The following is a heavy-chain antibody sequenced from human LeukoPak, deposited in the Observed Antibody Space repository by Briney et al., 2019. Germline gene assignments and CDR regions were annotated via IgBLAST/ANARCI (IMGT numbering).Heavy chain of an antibody. V-gene: IGHV1-18*01. CDR1: GYTLTSYS. CDR2: ISAYNGNT. CDR3: ARAYDFWSGYPSGDY. D-gene: IGHD3-3*01. J-gene: IGHJ4*02. Sequence: ASVKVSCKASGYTLTSYSISWVRQAPGQGPEWMGWISAYNGNTNYAQKLQGRVTMTTDTSTSTAYMELRSLRSDDTAVYYCARAYDFWSGYPSGDYWGKGTLVTVSS.